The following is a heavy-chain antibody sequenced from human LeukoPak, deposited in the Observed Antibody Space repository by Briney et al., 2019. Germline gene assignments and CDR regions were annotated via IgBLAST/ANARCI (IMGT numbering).Heavy chain of an antibody. Sequence: ASVKVSCKASGYTFTSYGISWVRQAPGQGLEWMGGIIPIFGTANYAQKFQGRVTITADESTSTAYMELSSLRSEDTAVYYCARVHGLVVVAATLRDAFDIWGQGTMVTVSS. CDR1: GYTFTSYG. V-gene: IGHV1-69*13. CDR3: ARVHGLVVVAATLRDAFDI. D-gene: IGHD2-15*01. J-gene: IGHJ3*02. CDR2: IIPIFGTA.